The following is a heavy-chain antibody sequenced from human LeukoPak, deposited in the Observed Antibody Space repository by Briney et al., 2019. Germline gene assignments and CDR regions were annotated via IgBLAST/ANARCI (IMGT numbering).Heavy chain of an antibody. Sequence: SETLSLTCTVSGGSISSYYWTWIRQPPGKGLEWIGYIYDGGSTNYNPSLRSRVTISGDTSKNQFSLKLTSVTAADTAVYYCARGEDGDYYFQHWGQGTLVTVSS. CDR3: ARGEDGDYYFQH. D-gene: IGHD4-17*01. V-gene: IGHV4-59*01. CDR1: GGSISSYY. CDR2: IYDGGST. J-gene: IGHJ1*01.